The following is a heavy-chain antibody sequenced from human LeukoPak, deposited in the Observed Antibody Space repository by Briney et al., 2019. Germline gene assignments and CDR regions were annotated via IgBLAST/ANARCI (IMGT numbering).Heavy chain of an antibody. V-gene: IGHV3-66*01. CDR1: GFTVSSNY. Sequence: GGSLRLSCAASGFTVSSNYMSWVRQAPEKGLEWVSVIYSGGSTYYADSVKGRFTISRDNAKNSLYLQMNSLRADDTAVYYCARFAAGGSYYYYMDVWGKGTTVTVSS. J-gene: IGHJ6*03. D-gene: IGHD6-25*01. CDR2: IYSGGST. CDR3: ARFAAGGSYYYYMDV.